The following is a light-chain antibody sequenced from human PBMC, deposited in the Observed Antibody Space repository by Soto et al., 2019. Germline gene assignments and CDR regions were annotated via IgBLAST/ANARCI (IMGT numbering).Light chain of an antibody. CDR3: IQALQTPFT. CDR1: QSLLYSNGFNY. Sequence: DIVMTQSPLSLPVTPGEPASISCRSSQSLLYSNGFNYLDWYLQKPGQSPQLLIYLGSNRASGDPDRFSGSGSGTDFTLKISRVEAEDVGVYYCIQALQTPFTFGQGTRLVIK. CDR2: LGS. J-gene: IGKJ5*01. V-gene: IGKV2-28*01.